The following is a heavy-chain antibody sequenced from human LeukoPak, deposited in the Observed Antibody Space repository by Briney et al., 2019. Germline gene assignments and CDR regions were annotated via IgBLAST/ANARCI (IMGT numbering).Heavy chain of an antibody. V-gene: IGHV4-39*07. CDR3: ARMATISTFDY. D-gene: IGHD5-12*01. Sequence: SETLSLTCTVSGGSISSSSYYWGWIRQPPGQGLEWIGSIYYSGSTYYNPSLKSRVTISVDTSKNQFSLKLSSVTAADTAVYYCARMATISTFDYWGQGTLVTVSS. CDR1: GGSISSSSYY. J-gene: IGHJ4*02. CDR2: IYYSGST.